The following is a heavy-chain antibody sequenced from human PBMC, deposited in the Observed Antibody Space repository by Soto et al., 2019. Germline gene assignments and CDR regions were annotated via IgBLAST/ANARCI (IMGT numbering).Heavy chain of an antibody. CDR3: ARHGSGYDFDY. J-gene: IGHJ4*02. V-gene: IGHV4-39*01. D-gene: IGHD3-3*01. CDR2: IYYSGST. Sequence: QLQLQESGPGLVKPSETLSLTCTVSGGSISSSSYYWGWIRQPPGKGLEWIGSIYYSGSTYYNPHLKSRVTISVDTSKNQFSLKLSSVTAADTAVYYCARHGSGYDFDYWGQGTLVTVSS. CDR1: GGSISSSSYY.